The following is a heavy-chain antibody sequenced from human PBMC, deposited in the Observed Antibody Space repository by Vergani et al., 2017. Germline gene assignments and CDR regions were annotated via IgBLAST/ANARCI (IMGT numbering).Heavy chain of an antibody. Sequence: QVQLQQWGAGLLKPSETLSLTCAVYGGSFSGYYWSWIRQPPGKGLEWIGEINHSGSTNYNPSLKSRVTISVDTSKNQFSLKLSSVTAADTAVYYCAKDLDDYGDNNWFDPWGQGTLVTVSS. CDR1: GGSFSGYY. CDR3: AKDLDDYGDNNWFDP. D-gene: IGHD4-17*01. V-gene: IGHV4-34*01. J-gene: IGHJ5*02. CDR2: INHSGST.